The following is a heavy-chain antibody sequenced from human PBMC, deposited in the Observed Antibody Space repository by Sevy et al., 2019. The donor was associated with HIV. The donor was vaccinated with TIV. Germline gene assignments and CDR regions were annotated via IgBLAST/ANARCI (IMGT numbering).Heavy chain of an antibody. D-gene: IGHD3-3*01. Sequence: ASVKVSCKASGFTFTSSAVQWVRQARGQRLEWIGWIVVASGNTNYAQKFQERVTITRDMSTSTAYMELSSLRSEDTAVYYCAADGAITIFGVVPYYYYYGMDVWGQGTTVTVSS. J-gene: IGHJ6*02. CDR2: IVVASGNT. CDR3: AADGAITIFGVVPYYYYYGMDV. CDR1: GFTFTSSA. V-gene: IGHV1-58*01.